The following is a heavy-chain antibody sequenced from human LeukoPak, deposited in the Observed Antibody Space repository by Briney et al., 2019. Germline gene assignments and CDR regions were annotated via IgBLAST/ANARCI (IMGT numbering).Heavy chain of an antibody. V-gene: IGHV3-23*01. D-gene: IGHD5-18*01. CDR3: ASPGGAWIQLWSLDF. CDR2: FSGSGGRT. J-gene: IGHJ4*02. Sequence: GGSLRLSCAASGFTFSSYAMSWVRQAPGKALECVSAFSGSGGRTYYADSVKGRFTISRDNSKNTLYLQMNSLRAEDTAVYYCASPGGAWIQLWSLDFWGQGTLVTVSS. CDR1: GFTFSSYA.